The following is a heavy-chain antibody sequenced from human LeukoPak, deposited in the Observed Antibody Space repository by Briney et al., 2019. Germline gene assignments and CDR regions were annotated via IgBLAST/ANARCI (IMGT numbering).Heavy chain of an antibody. Sequence: GGSLRLXCAASGFTFSSYSMNWVRQAPGKGLEWVSSISSSSSYIYYADSVKGRFTISRDNAKNSLYLQMNSLRAEDTAVYYCARAPATQINWFDPWGQGTLVTVSS. V-gene: IGHV3-21*01. CDR2: ISSSSSYI. J-gene: IGHJ5*02. CDR3: ARAPATQINWFDP. CDR1: GFTFSSYS.